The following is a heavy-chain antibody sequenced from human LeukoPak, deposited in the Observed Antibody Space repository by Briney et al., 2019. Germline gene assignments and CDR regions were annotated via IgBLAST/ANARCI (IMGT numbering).Heavy chain of an antibody. Sequence: ASVKVSCKASGYSFTSYYMHWVRQAPGQGLEWMGFINPSGSSAAYARKFQGRLTMTRDMFTSTDYMELTSLTSDDTAVYYCARDNSVGETAWWFDPWGQGTLVTVSS. CDR1: GYSFTSYY. CDR3: ARDNSVGETAWWFDP. CDR2: INPSGSSA. D-gene: IGHD1-26*01. V-gene: IGHV1-46*01. J-gene: IGHJ5*02.